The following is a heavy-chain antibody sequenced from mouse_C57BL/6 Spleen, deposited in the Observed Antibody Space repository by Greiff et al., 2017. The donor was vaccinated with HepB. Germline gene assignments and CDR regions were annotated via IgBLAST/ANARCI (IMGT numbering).Heavy chain of an antibody. CDR2: IDPSDSYT. Sequence: QVQLQQPGAELVKPGASVKLSCKASGYTFTSYWMQWVKQRPGQGLEWIGEIDPSDSYTNYNQKFKGKATLTVDTSSSTAYMQLSSLTSEDSAVYYCAYYSNYRFAYWGQVTLVTVSA. J-gene: IGHJ3*01. CDR1: GYTFTSYW. CDR3: AYYSNYRFAY. V-gene: IGHV1-50*01. D-gene: IGHD2-5*01.